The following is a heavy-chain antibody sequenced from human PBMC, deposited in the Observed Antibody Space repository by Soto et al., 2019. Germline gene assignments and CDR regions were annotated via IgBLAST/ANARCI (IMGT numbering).Heavy chain of an antibody. CDR3: ARGPLFDY. V-gene: IGHV4-34*01. CDR1: GGSFSGYY. CDR2: INHSGST. J-gene: IGHJ4*02. Sequence: SETLSLTCAVYGGSFSGYYWSWIRQPPGKGLEWIGEINHSGSTNYNPSLKSRVTISVDTSKDQFSLKLSSVTAADTAVYYCARGPLFDYWGQGTLVTVSS.